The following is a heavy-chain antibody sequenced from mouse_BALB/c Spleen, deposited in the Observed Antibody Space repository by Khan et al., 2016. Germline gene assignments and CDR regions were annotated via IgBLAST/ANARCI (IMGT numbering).Heavy chain of an antibody. V-gene: IGHV2-2*02. CDR1: GFSLTSYG. J-gene: IGHJ4*01. Sequence: QVQLKESGPGLVQPSQSLSITCTVSGFSLTSYGVHWVRQSPGKGLEWLGVIWSGGSSDYNAAFITRLSISKDNSKSQVFFKMNSLQANDTAIYYCARTAQATYYAMVYWCQGASVTVAS. D-gene: IGHD3-2*02. CDR3: ARTAQATYYAMVY. CDR2: IWSGGSS.